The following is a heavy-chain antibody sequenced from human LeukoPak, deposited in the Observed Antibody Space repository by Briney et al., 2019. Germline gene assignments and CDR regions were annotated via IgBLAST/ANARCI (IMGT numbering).Heavy chain of an antibody. V-gene: IGHV3-30-3*02. D-gene: IGHD6-19*01. J-gene: IGHJ4*02. Sequence: GGSLRLSCAASGFXFSRYPMHWVRQAPGKGLEWVAVLSFDGTDKHYADSVKGRFTISRDNSKNTVYLQMNSLRGDDTAVYYCAKNLSGAADYYFEYWGQGTLVTVSS. CDR1: GFXFSRYP. CDR2: LSFDGTDK. CDR3: AKNLSGAADYYFEY.